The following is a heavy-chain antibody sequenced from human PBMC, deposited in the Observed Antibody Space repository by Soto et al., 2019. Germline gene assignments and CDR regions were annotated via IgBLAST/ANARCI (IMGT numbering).Heavy chain of an antibody. CDR1: GFTFSSFA. D-gene: IGHD2-15*01. V-gene: IGHV3-23*01. CDR2: VSIGGST. CDR3: AKRRGAGGHFDY. J-gene: IGHJ4*02. Sequence: GGSLRLSCAASGFTFSSFAMGWVRQGPGKGLEWVAVVSIGGSTHYADSVRGRFTISRDNSKNTLSLQMNSLTAEDTAVYFCAKRRGAGGHFDYWGQGALVTVSS.